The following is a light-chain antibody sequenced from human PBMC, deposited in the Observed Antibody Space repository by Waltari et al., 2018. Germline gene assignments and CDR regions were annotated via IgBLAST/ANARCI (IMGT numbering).Light chain of an antibody. V-gene: IGKV3-20*01. J-gene: IGKJ3*01. Sequence: IVLTQSQGTLSLSPGERATLYCRASQSVSNSYLAWYQQKPGQAPRLLLYGASSRATGIPNRFTGSGSGTDSTLTITKLQPEDFAVYYCQHYGSPVPTFGPGTKVDIK. CDR2: GAS. CDR3: QHYGSPVPT. CDR1: QSVSNSY.